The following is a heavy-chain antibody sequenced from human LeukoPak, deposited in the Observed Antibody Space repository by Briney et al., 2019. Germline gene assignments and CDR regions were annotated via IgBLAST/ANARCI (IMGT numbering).Heavy chain of an antibody. CDR3: ARESQPPSGDWADY. D-gene: IGHD3/OR15-3a*01. CDR2: INTNTGNP. J-gene: IGHJ4*02. V-gene: IGHV7-4-1*02. CDR1: GYTFTGYY. Sequence: ASVKVSCKASGYTFTGYYIHWVRQAPGQGLEWMGWINTNTGNPTYAQGFTGRFVFSLDTSVSTAYLQISSLKAEDTAVYYCARESQPPSGDWADYWGQGTLVTVSS.